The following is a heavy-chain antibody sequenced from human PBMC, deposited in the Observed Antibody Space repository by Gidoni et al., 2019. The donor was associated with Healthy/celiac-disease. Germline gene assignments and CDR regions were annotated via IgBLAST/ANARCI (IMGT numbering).Heavy chain of an antibody. D-gene: IGHD2-2*01. CDR3: ARLQYSGPIVPAARFTYYYYGMDV. CDR2: ITHSGST. CDR1: GGSFSGSY. V-gene: IGHV4-34*01. J-gene: IGHJ6*02. Sequence: QVQPQQWGAGLLKPSETLSLTCAVYGGSFSGSYWSWIRPPTGKGLEWIGEITHSGSTNYNPSLKSRVTISVDTSKNQFSLKLSSVTAADTAVYYCARLQYSGPIVPAARFTYYYYGMDVWGQGTTVTVSS.